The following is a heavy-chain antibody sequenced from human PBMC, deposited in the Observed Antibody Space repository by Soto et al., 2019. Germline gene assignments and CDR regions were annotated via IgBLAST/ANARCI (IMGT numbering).Heavy chain of an antibody. J-gene: IGHJ4*02. CDR2: ISYDSSTK. Sequence: VQLLESGGGLIQPGGSLRLSCAASGFTFSYGIHWLRQAPGTGLEWVAYISYDSSTKFSGDSVKGRFTISRDNSKNPQFLQMNSLRAEDTAVYYCAKLVIGYCSGNTCDDYWGQGTLVAASS. D-gene: IGHD2-15*01. V-gene: IGHV3-30*18. CDR3: AKLVIGYCSGNTCDDY. CDR1: GFTFSYG.